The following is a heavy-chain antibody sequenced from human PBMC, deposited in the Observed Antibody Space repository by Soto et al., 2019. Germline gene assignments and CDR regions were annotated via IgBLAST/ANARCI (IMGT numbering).Heavy chain of an antibody. Sequence: QVQLVQSGAELKKPGASVTVSCKASGYTFTGHDLHWVRQAPGQGLEWMGWIKANGGATKYARKFQGRVTMTRETSTTTAYLELNSLRSDDTAVYFCARVGSYSDGSSYPYWGQGTLVTVSA. J-gene: IGHJ4*02. CDR2: IKANGGAT. V-gene: IGHV1-2*02. CDR3: ARVGSYSDGSSYPY. CDR1: GYTFTGHD. D-gene: IGHD6-6*01.